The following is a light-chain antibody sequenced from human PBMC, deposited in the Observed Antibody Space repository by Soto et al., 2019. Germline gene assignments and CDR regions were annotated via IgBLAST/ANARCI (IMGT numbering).Light chain of an antibody. CDR3: AAWDASLSACV. CDR1: DSNIGSNS. J-gene: IGLJ1*01. Sequence: QSVLTQPPSATGTAGQGVTISCSGGDSNIGSNSVYWYQHLPRTAPKLLIYYNNQRPSGVPDRFAGSRSGTSASLAIVGLRSEHEAVYYCAAWDASLSACVFGNGTKVTVL. V-gene: IGLV1-47*02. CDR2: YNN.